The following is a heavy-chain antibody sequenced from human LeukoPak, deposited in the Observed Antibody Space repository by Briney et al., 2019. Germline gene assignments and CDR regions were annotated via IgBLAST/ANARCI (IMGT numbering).Heavy chain of an antibody. J-gene: IGHJ4*02. CDR2: TYYRSKWYN. V-gene: IGHV6-1*01. CDR3: ARSTGWLNGH. Sequence: SQTLSLTCAISGDSVSSTNAAWNRIRQSPSRGLEWLGRTYYRSKWYNDYAVSVKSRITINPDTSKNQFSLQLNSVTPEDTAVYYCARSTGWLNGHWGQGTLVTVSS. D-gene: IGHD2-8*02. CDR1: GDSVSSTNAA.